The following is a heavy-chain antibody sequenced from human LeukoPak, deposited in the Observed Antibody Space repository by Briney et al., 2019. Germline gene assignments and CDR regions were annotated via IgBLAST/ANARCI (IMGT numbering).Heavy chain of an antibody. J-gene: IGHJ4*02. CDR3: ARPPRGSYSLDY. Sequence: GGSLRLSCAASGFTFSSYSMNWVRQAPGKGLEWVSSISSSSSYIYYADSVKGRFTISRDNAKNSLYLQMNSLRAEDTAVYYCARPPRGSYSLDYWGQGTLVTVSS. D-gene: IGHD1-26*01. CDR1: GFTFSSYS. CDR2: ISSSSSYI. V-gene: IGHV3-21*01.